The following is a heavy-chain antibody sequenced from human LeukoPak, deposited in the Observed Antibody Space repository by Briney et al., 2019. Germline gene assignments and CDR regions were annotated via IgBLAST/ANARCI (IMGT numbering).Heavy chain of an antibody. CDR2: IIPILGIA. Sequence: GASVKVSCKASGGTFSSYAISWVRQAPGQGLEWMGRIIPILGIANYAQKFQGRVTITADKSTSTAYMELSSLRSEDTAVYYCAREGYSYGSYVCYYGMDVWGQGTTVTVSS. CDR1: GGTFSSYA. D-gene: IGHD5-18*01. J-gene: IGHJ6*02. V-gene: IGHV1-69*04. CDR3: AREGYSYGSYVCYYGMDV.